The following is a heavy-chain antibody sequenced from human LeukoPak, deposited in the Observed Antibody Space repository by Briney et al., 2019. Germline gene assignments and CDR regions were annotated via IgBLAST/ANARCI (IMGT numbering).Heavy chain of an antibody. Sequence: GASVKVSCKTSGGTFSSSAITWVRQAPGQGLEWMGRIIPVLNITSYTQKYQGRVTITADISTSTVYMELSSLRSEETAVYYCARDQGLTAPPPYGLDVWGQGTTVIVSS. V-gene: IGHV1-69*04. J-gene: IGHJ6*02. CDR2: IIPVLNIT. CDR1: GGTFSSSA. CDR3: ARDQGLTAPPPYGLDV. D-gene: IGHD4/OR15-4a*01.